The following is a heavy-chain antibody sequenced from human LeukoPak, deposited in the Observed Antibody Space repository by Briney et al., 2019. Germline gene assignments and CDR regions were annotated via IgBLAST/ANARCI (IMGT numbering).Heavy chain of an antibody. D-gene: IGHD2-21*01. V-gene: IGHV4-39*01. CDR3: ARLLGTHINYFDP. J-gene: IGHJ5*02. Sequence: SETLSLTCTVSGVSISSSNSYWGWIRQPPGKGLEWIGSIYYSGNTYYNASLKSQVSISVDTSKNQFSLKLSSVTAADTAVYYCARLLGTHINYFDPWGQGTLVTVSS. CDR1: GVSISSSNSY. CDR2: IYYSGNT.